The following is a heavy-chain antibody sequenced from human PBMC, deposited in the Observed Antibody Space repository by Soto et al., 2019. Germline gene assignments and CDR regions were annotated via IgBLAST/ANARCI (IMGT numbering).Heavy chain of an antibody. CDR1: GYTFTSYD. CDR3: AREKQVRGFNL. D-gene: IGHD6-13*01. CDR2: MNPNSGNT. V-gene: IGHV1-8*01. Sequence: QVQLVQSGAEVKKPVASVKVSCKASGYTFTSYDINWVRQATGQGLEWMGWMNPNSGNTGYAQKFQGRVTMTRNTSISTAYMELGSLRSEYTAVYYCAREKQVRGFNLCGQGTLVPVSS. J-gene: IGHJ5*02.